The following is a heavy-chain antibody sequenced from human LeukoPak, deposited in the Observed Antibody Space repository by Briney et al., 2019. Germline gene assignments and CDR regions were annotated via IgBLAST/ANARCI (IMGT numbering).Heavy chain of an antibody. V-gene: IGHV1-46*01. CDR3: ARRDIVVVPASILGAFDI. CDR2: INPSGGST. Sequence: ASVKVSCKASGYTFTSYYMHWVRQAPGQGLEWMGIINPSGGSTSYAQKFQGRVTMTRDTSTSTVYMELSSLRSEDTALYYCARRDIVVVPASILGAFDIWGQGTMVTVSS. D-gene: IGHD2-2*02. J-gene: IGHJ3*02. CDR1: GYTFTSYY.